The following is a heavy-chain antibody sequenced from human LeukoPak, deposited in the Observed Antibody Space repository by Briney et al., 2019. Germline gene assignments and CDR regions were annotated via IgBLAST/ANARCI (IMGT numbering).Heavy chain of an antibody. J-gene: IGHJ4*02. CDR1: GGSISSHY. CDR2: IYYSGST. CDR3: ARDGQWNYYDSSGSFDY. Sequence: SETLSLTCTVSGGSISSHYWSWIRQPPGKGLEWIGSIYYSGSTYYNPSLKSRVTISVDTSKNQFSLKLSSVTAADTAVYYCARDGQWNYYDSSGSFDYWGQGTLVTVSS. V-gene: IGHV4-59*11. D-gene: IGHD3-22*01.